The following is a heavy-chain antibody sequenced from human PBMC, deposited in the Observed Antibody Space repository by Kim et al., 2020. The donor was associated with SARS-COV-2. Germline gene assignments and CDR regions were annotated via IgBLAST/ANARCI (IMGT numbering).Heavy chain of an antibody. V-gene: IGHV3-33*01. J-gene: IGHJ4*02. CDR2: IWYDGIDK. CDR3: ARQGGFVSWYFDY. D-gene: IGHD5-12*01. Sequence: GGSLRLSCAASGFTFSSYAMHWVRQAPGKGLEWVAVIWYDGIDKNYADSVKGRFTISRDNSKNTLYLQMNSLRAEDTAVYYCARQGGFVSWYFDYWGQGTLVTVSS. CDR1: GFTFSSYA.